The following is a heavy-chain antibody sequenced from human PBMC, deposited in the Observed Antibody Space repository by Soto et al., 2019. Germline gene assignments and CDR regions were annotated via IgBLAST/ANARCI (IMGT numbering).Heavy chain of an antibody. V-gene: IGHV3-30-3*01. CDR3: ARAPHRWLHQKAHFDY. Sequence: PGGSLRLSCAASGFTFSSYAMHWVRQAPGKGLEWVAVISYDGSNKYYADSVKGRFTISRDNSKNTLYLQMNSLRAEDTAVYYCARAPHRWLHQKAHFDYWGQGTLVTVSS. CDR1: GFTFSSYA. J-gene: IGHJ4*02. CDR2: ISYDGSNK. D-gene: IGHD5-12*01.